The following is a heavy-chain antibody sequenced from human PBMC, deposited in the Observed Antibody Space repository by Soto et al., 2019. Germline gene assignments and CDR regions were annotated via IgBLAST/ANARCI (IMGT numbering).Heavy chain of an antibody. CDR1: GFTFSSYA. D-gene: IGHD2-15*01. CDR3: AKVRDIVVVVAATRHASGSDY. J-gene: IGHJ4*02. V-gene: IGHV3-23*01. CDR2: ISGSGGST. Sequence: PGGSLRLSCAASGFTFSSYAMSWVRQAPGKGLEWVSAISGSGGSTYYADSVKGRFTISRDNSKNTLYLQMNSLRAEDTAVYYCAKVRDIVVVVAATRHASGSDYWGQGTLVTVAS.